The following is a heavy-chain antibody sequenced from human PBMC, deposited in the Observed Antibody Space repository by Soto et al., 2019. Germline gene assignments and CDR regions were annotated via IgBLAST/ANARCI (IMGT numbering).Heavy chain of an antibody. CDR3: TLRDEAASYYINH. V-gene: IGHV4-39*01. J-gene: IGHJ4*02. CDR2: ICYSGDT. Sequence: QLQLQESGPRLVKPSETLSLTCAVSGGSISSINICWGWIRQPPGEGLEWIATICYSGDTYFNPSLKSRISTSVDTSKNRFSLNLGSVTAADTAVYFCTLRDEAASYYINHWGRGTLVTVSS. D-gene: IGHD4-4*01. CDR1: GGSISSINIC.